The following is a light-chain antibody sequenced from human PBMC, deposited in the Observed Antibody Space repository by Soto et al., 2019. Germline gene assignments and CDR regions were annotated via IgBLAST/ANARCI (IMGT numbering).Light chain of an antibody. J-gene: IGKJ2*01. Sequence: EIVLTQSPGTLSLSPGERATLSCRASQSVSSIYLAWYQQKPGQAPRLLIYRASSRATGIPDRFSGSGSGTDFTLTISRLEPEDFAVYYCQQYGGSHPYTFGQWTKREIK. CDR3: QQYGGSHPYT. V-gene: IGKV3-20*01. CDR1: QSVSSIY. CDR2: RAS.